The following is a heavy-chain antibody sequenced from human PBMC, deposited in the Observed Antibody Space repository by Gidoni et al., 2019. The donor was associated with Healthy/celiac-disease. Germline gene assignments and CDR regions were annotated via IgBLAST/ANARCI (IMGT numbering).Heavy chain of an antibody. Sequence: EVQLVASGGGLVQPGGSLRLSCAASGFTFSSYWMSWVRQAPGKGLELVAKIKQDGSEKYYVDSVKGRFTIARDNAKNSLYMQMNSMRAEDTAVYYCARDGYFDWEYDYWGQGTLVTVSS. CDR2: IKQDGSEK. CDR3: ARDGYFDWEYDY. J-gene: IGHJ4*02. CDR1: GFTFSSYW. D-gene: IGHD3-9*01. V-gene: IGHV3-7*01.